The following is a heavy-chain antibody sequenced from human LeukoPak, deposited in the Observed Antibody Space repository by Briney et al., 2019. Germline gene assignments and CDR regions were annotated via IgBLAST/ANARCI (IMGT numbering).Heavy chain of an antibody. J-gene: IGHJ3*01. Sequence: WGSLRLSCEGSGLTLGDAWRHWVRQAPGKGLEWVGRMKSKASGGAPDYAAPVIGRFAISRDDSKNTLYLQMNSLKIEDGGVYYCTSDFGWGQGTMVAVSS. D-gene: IGHD3-10*01. CDR3: TSDFG. CDR2: MKSKASGGAP. CDR1: GLTLGDAW. V-gene: IGHV3-15*01.